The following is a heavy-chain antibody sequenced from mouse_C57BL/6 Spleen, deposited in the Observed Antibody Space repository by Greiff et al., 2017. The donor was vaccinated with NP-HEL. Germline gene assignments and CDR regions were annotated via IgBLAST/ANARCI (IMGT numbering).Heavy chain of an antibody. CDR1: GFTFSSYA. D-gene: IGHD2-4*01. CDR2: ISDGGSYT. CDR3: ARENYYDCDGFAY. J-gene: IGHJ3*01. V-gene: IGHV5-4*01. Sequence: EVMLVESGGGLVKPGGSLKLSCAASGFTFSSYAMSWVRQTPEKRLEWVATISDGGSYTYYPDNVKGRFTISRDNAKNNLYLQMSHLKSEDTAMYYCARENYYDCDGFAYWGQGTLVTVSA.